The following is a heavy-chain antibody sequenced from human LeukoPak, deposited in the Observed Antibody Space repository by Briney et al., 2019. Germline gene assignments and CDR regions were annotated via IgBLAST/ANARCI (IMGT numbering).Heavy chain of an antibody. V-gene: IGHV1-18*04. Sequence: GASVKVSCKASGYTFTSYGISWVRQAPGQGLEWMGWISAYNGNTNYAQKLQGRVTMTTDTSTSTAYMELRSLRSDDTAVYYCARNLYSSSFQEGYYYYGMDVWGKGTTVTVSS. CDR3: ARNLYSSSFQEGYYYYGMDV. D-gene: IGHD6-13*01. J-gene: IGHJ6*04. CDR1: GYTFTSYG. CDR2: ISAYNGNT.